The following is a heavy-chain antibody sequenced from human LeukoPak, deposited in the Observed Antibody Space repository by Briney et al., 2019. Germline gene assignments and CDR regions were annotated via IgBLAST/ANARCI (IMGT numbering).Heavy chain of an antibody. CDR2: IYYSGST. Sequence: KPSETLSLTCTVSGGSISSYYWSWIRQPPGKGLEWIGYIYYSGSTNYNPSLKSRVTISVDTSKNQFSLKLSSVTAADTAVYYCARHVSDLAAAGWFDPWGQGTLVTVSS. J-gene: IGHJ5*02. CDR3: ARHVSDLAAAGWFDP. V-gene: IGHV4-59*08. D-gene: IGHD6-13*01. CDR1: GGSISSYY.